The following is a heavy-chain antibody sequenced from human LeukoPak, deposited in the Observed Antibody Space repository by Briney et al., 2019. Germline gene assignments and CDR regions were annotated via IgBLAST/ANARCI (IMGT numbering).Heavy chain of an antibody. CDR1: GGSISSGDYY. CDR2: IYYSGST. Sequence: SETLSLTCTVSGGSISSGDYYWSWIRQPPGKGLEWIGYIYYSGSTNYNPSLKSRVTISVDTSKNQFSLKLSSVTAADTAVYYCARAPRTAAAASYWYFDLWGRGTLVTVSS. CDR3: ARAPRTAAAASYWYFDL. D-gene: IGHD6-13*01. V-gene: IGHV4-61*08. J-gene: IGHJ2*01.